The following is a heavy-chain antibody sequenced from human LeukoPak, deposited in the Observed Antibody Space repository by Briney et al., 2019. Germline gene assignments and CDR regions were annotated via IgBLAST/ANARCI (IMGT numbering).Heavy chain of an antibody. CDR2: ISGSGGGT. V-gene: IGHV3-23*01. J-gene: IGHJ4*02. CDR3: AKDSFDYVSGSYYLDY. CDR1: GFTFSSYG. Sequence: PGGSLRLSCAASGFTFSSYGMDWVRQAPGKGLEWVSSISGSGGGTYYADSVKGQFTVSRDNSKNTLYLQMNSLRAEDTAVYYCAKDSFDYVSGSYYLDYWGQGTLVTVSS. D-gene: IGHD3-10*01.